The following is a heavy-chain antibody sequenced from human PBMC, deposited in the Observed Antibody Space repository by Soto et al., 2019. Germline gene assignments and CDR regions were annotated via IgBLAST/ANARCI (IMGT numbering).Heavy chain of an antibody. CDR2: INTNTGNP. V-gene: IGHV7-4-1*01. CDR3: ARGGYSYGQGYSGYDYHYYYYGMDV. Sequence: ASVKVSCKASGYTFTSYAMNWVRQAPGQGLEWMGWINTNTGNPTYAQGFTGRFVFSFDTSVSTAYLQICSLKAEDTAVYYCARGGYSYGQGYSGYDYHYYYYGMDVWGQGTTVTVSS. CDR1: GYTFTSYA. J-gene: IGHJ6*02. D-gene: IGHD5-12*01.